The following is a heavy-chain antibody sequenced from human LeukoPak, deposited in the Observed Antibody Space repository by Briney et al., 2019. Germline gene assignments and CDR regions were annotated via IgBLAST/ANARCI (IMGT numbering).Heavy chain of an antibody. CDR3: VREPRASSRWEPDAFDI. CDR1: GYTFTSYY. J-gene: IGHJ3*02. CDR2: INPSGGST. V-gene: IGHV1-46*01. Sequence: ASVKVSCKASGYTFTSYYMHWVRQAPGQGLEWMGIINPSGGSTSYAQKFQGRVTMTRDMSTSTVYMELSSLRAEDTAVYYCVREPRASSRWEPDAFDIWGQGTMVTVSS. D-gene: IGHD1-26*01.